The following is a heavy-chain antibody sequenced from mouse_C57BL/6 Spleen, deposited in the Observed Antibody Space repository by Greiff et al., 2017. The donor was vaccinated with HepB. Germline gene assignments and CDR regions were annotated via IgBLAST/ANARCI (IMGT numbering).Heavy chain of an antibody. CDR3: ARVGSLYPMDY. CDR1: GYTFTDYN. J-gene: IGHJ4*01. D-gene: IGHD6-1*01. V-gene: IGHV1-18*01. CDR2: INPNNGGT. Sequence: VQLQQSGPELVKPGASEKIPCKASGYTFTDYNMDWVKQSHGKSLEWIGDINPNNGGTIYNQKFKGKATLTVDKSSSTAYMELRSLTSEDTAVYYCARVGSLYPMDYWGQGTSVTVSS.